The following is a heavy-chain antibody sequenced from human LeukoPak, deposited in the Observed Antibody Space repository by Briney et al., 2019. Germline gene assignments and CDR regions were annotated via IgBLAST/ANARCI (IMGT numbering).Heavy chain of an antibody. D-gene: IGHD3-9*01. Sequence: GASVKVSCKASGYSFTIYGFHWVRRAPGQRLEWMGWINGANGDTKYSQNFQGRVTITRDTSASTAYMELSSLRSEDTAVYYCARDILTGYYPQNWYFDLWGRGTLVTVSS. J-gene: IGHJ2*01. V-gene: IGHV1-3*01. CDR3: ARDILTGYYPQNWYFDL. CDR2: INGANGDT. CDR1: GYSFTIYG.